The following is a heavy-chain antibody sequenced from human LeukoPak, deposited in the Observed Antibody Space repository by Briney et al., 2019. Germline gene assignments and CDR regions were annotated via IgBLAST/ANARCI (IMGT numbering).Heavy chain of an antibody. CDR2: TSYDGSNK. Sequence: SGGSLRLSCAASGFTFSSYGMHWVRQAPGKGLEWVAVTSYDGSNKYYADSVKGRFTISRDNSKNTLYLQMNSLRAEDTAVYYCAPYCSSTSCYSGGVAFDIWGQGTMVTVPS. V-gene: IGHV3-30*03. CDR3: APYCSSTSCYSGGVAFDI. J-gene: IGHJ3*02. D-gene: IGHD2-2*01. CDR1: GFTFSSYG.